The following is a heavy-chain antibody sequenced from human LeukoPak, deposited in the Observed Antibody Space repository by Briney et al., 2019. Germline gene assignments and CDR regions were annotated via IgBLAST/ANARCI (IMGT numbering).Heavy chain of an antibody. Sequence: GGSLRLSCAASGFTFSTYVMAWVRQTPGKGLEWVSTTVGSGGGTHYADSGKGRVTISRDNSKSKLDLQMNRLRVEGTSVNYCATASVFTRQWRMADYFDYWGRETRVTISS. CDR2: TVGSGGGT. V-gene: IGHV3-23*01. J-gene: IGHJ4*02. D-gene: IGHD6-19*01. CDR1: GFTFSTYV. CDR3: ATASVFTRQWRMADYFDY.